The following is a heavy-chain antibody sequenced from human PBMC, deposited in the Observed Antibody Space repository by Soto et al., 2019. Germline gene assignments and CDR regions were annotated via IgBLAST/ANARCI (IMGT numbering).Heavy chain of an antibody. CDR3: ARDRGGENYYYGMDV. V-gene: IGHV4-31*03. Sequence: QVQLQQSGPGLVKASQTLSLTCTVSGGSIINSGYYWNWIRQHPGKGLEWVGYIYYSGETSYNPSLKSRLNITIDKSQDRFSLNLSSVTAADTAVYYCARDRGGENYYYGMDVWGQGTTVTVSS. CDR1: GGSIINSGYY. CDR2: IYYSGET. J-gene: IGHJ6*02. D-gene: IGHD3-16*01.